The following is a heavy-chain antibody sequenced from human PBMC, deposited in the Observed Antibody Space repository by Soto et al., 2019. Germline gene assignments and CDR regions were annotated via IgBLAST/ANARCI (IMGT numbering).Heavy chain of an antibody. J-gene: IGHJ3*02. CDR3: ARVLGNDAFDI. CDR2: ISHSGST. D-gene: IGHD3-3*02. CDR1: GGSISSGGYY. Sequence: SETLSLTCTVSGGSISSGGYYWSWIRQHPGTGLEWIGEISHSGSTYYNPSLKSRVTISVDKSKNQFSLKLSSVTAADTAVYYCARVLGNDAFDIWGQGTMVTVSS. V-gene: IGHV4-39*07.